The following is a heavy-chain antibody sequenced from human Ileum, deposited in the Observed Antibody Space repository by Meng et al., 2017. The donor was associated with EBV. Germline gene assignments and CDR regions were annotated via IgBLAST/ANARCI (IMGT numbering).Heavy chain of an antibody. V-gene: IGHV1-18*01. CDR3: AGCFGDCRNH. Sequence: VQLVQTRPEVKKPGASVNVSFNAAGYNFLTYVINWLGQAPDQVLDWMGWINSYNHQTSPAEKFHCRLTLAIDTSTNTVLMELNSLRSDDTAVYYCAGCFGDCRNHWGQGTLVTVSS. J-gene: IGHJ1*01. D-gene: IGHD2-21*02. CDR2: INSYNHQT. CDR1: GYNFLTYV.